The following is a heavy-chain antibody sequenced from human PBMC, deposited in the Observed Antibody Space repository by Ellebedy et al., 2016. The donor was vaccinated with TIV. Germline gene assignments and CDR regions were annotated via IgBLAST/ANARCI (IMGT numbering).Heavy chain of an antibody. Sequence: GESLKISCAASGFTVSSNYMSWVRQAPGKGLEWVSAIGTAGDTYYAGSVKGRFTISRENAKNSLYLQMNSLRAGDTAVYYCARATSGFDFWGQGALVTVSS. CDR2: IGTAGDT. J-gene: IGHJ4*02. CDR1: GFTVSSNY. CDR3: ARATSGFDF. D-gene: IGHD3-10*01. V-gene: IGHV3-13*01.